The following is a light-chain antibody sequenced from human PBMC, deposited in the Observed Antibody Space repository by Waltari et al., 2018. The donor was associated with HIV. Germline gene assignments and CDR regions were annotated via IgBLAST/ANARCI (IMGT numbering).Light chain of an antibody. CDR1: TLGGNY. CDR2: QDA. Sequence: SFALTQPPSVSVSPGQTASITCSGDTLGGNYASWYQQKPGQSPVLVIYQDAKRPSGIPERFAGSSSGNTVTLTIGETQALDEADYYCQAWDSFTGVFGGGTRLTVL. V-gene: IGLV3-1*01. J-gene: IGLJ3*02. CDR3: QAWDSFTGV.